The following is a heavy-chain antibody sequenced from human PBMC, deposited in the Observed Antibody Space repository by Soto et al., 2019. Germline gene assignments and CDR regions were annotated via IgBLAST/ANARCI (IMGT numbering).Heavy chain of an antibody. V-gene: IGHV4-30-2*01. J-gene: IGHJ5*02. CDR2: IFRSGSS. CDR1: GDSISSGDNS. Sequence: SETVSLTCTVSGDSISSGDNSWSWIRQPPGQGLEWIGYIFRSGSSFSNPSLRSRVTLSVDTSKNQFSLSLSTVTAADTALYYCARGLGYCSNTPCSEDWFDPWGPGTLVTVSS. CDR3: ARGLGYCSNTPCSEDWFDP. D-gene: IGHD2-2*01.